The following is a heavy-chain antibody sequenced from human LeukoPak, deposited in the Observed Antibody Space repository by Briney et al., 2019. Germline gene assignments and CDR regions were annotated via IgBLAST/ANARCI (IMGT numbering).Heavy chain of an antibody. D-gene: IGHD6-19*01. CDR2: INHSGST. CDR3: ARGRKWLVPSFDY. CDR1: GGSFSGCY. V-gene: IGHV4-34*01. J-gene: IGHJ4*02. Sequence: SETLSLTCAVYGGSFSGCYWSWIRQPPGKGLEWIGEINHSGSTNYNPSLKSRVTISVDTSKNQFSLKLSSVTAADTAVYYCARGRKWLVPSFDYWGQGTLVTVSS.